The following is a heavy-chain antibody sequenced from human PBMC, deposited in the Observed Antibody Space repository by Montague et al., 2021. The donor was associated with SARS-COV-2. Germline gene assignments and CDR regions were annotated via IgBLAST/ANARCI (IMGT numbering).Heavy chain of an antibody. Sequence: SETLSLTCTVSGGSISSYYWSWIRQPPGKGLEWIGYICYSGSTDYNPSLKSRVTISVETSKNQFSLKLSSVTAADTAVYYCARVFPRWLQFDPYFDYWGQGTLVTVSS. V-gene: IGHV4-59*01. D-gene: IGHD5-24*01. CDR2: ICYSGST. CDR1: GGSISSYY. J-gene: IGHJ4*02. CDR3: ARVFPRWLQFDPYFDY.